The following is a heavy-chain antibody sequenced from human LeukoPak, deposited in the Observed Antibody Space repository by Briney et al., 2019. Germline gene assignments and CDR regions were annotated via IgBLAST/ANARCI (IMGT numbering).Heavy chain of an antibody. CDR1: GFTFSSYS. D-gene: IGHD5-24*01. J-gene: IGHJ4*02. CDR3: ARGPRNGYNVPFDN. CDR2: ISSSSSYI. V-gene: IGHV3-21*04. Sequence: PGGSLRLSCAASGFTFSSYSMNWVRQAPGKGLEWVSSISSSSSYIYYADSVKGRFTISRDNAKNSLYLQMNSLRAEDTAVYYCARGPRNGYNVPFDNWGQGTLVTVSS.